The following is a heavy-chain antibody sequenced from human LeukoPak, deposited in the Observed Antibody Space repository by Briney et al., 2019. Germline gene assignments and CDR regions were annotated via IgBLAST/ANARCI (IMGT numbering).Heavy chain of an antibody. Sequence: PGGSLRLSCAASGFTFSSYSMNWVRQAPGKGLEWVSYISSSSSTIYYADSVKGRFTISRDNAKNSLYLQMNSLRAEDTAVYYCARAKYQLLRRTNYYGMDVWGQGTTVTVSS. D-gene: IGHD2-2*01. CDR2: ISSSSSTI. J-gene: IGHJ6*02. CDR1: GFTFSSYS. CDR3: ARAKYQLLRRTNYYGMDV. V-gene: IGHV3-48*04.